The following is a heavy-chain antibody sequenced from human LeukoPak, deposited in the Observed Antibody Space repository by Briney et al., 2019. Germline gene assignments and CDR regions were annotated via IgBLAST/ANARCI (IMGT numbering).Heavy chain of an antibody. J-gene: IGHJ4*02. CDR1: GYTFTSYY. CDR3: ARGALNALAGVTPIDY. V-gene: IGHV1-46*01. CDR2: INPSGGST. Sequence: ASVKVSCKASGYTFTSYYMHWVRQAPGQGLEWMGIINPSGGSTSYAQKFQGRVTMTRDTSTSTVYMELSSLRSEDTAVYYCARGALNALAGVTPIDYWGQGTLVTVSS. D-gene: IGHD4-23*01.